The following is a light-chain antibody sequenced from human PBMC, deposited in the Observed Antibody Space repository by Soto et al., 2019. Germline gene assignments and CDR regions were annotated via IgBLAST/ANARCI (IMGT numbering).Light chain of an antibody. J-gene: IGLJ1*01. CDR2: TND. CDR1: SSNIGSNS. Sequence: VLTQPPSASGTPGQRVTISCSGSSSNIGSNSVSWYQHLPGTAPKLLIYTNDQRPSGVPDRFSGSKSGTSASLAISGLQSQDEADYYCAVWDDSLNGFFVFGTGTKVTVL. V-gene: IGLV1-44*01. CDR3: AVWDDSLNGFFV.